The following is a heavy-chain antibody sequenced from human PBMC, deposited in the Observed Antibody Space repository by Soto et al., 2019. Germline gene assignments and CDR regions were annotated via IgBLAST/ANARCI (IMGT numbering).Heavy chain of an antibody. D-gene: IGHD3-22*01. CDR1: GFTFSSYA. V-gene: IGHV3-30-3*01. J-gene: IGHJ6*02. Sequence: GGSLRLSCAASGFTFSSYAMHWVRQAPGKGLEWVAVISYDGSNKYYADSVKGRFTISRDNSKNTLYLQMNSLRAEDTAVYYCARDGVYDSSGYYYYYGMDVWGQGTTVTVSS. CDR3: ARDGVYDSSGYYYYYGMDV. CDR2: ISYDGSNK.